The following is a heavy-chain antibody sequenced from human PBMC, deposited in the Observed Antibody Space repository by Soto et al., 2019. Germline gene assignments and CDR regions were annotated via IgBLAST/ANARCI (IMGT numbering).Heavy chain of an antibody. D-gene: IGHD2-21*02. Sequence: PSETLSLTCTVSGRYISRDGYYWSWIRQHPGKGLEWIGYIYYSGSTYYNPSLKSRVTIPVDTSKNQFSLKLSSVTAADTAVYYCAVAYCGGDCYLRHNWFDPWGQGTLVTVSS. V-gene: IGHV4-31*03. CDR1: GRYISRDGYY. CDR2: IYYSGST. CDR3: AVAYCGGDCYLRHNWFDP. J-gene: IGHJ5*02.